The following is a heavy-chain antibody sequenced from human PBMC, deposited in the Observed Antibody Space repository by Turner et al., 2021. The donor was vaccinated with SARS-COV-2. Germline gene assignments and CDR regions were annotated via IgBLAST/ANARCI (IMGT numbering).Heavy chain of an antibody. CDR1: GYSFTSYW. V-gene: IGHV5-51*01. CDR3: ARATYYYGSGSYYPGGMDV. CDR2: IYPGDSDT. D-gene: IGHD3-10*01. J-gene: IGHJ6*02. Sequence: EVQLVQSGAEVKKPGESLKISCKGSGYSFTSYWIGWVRQMPGKGLEWMGIIYPGDSDTRYSPSFQGQVTISADKSISTAYLQWSSLKASDTAMYYCARATYYYGSGSYYPGGMDVWGQGTTVTVSS.